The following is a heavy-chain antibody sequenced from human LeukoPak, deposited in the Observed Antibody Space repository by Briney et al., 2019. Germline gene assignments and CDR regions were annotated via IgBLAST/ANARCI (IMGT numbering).Heavy chain of an antibody. CDR3: ARDLCSSTSCYSDPGDY. V-gene: IGHV3-11*06. Sequence: SPGGSLRLSCAASGFTFSAYYMSWIRQAPGKGLDWVSYISSSSSYTNYADSVKGRFTISRDNAKNSLYLQMNSLRAEDTAVYYCARDLCSSTSCYSDPGDYWGQGTLVTVSS. D-gene: IGHD2-2*01. CDR1: GFTFSAYY. J-gene: IGHJ4*02. CDR2: ISSSSSYT.